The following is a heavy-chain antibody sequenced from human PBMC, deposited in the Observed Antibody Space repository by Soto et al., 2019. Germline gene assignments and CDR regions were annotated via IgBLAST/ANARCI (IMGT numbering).Heavy chain of an antibody. CDR1: GFLFSNYA. Sequence: GGSLRLSCETSGFLFSNYAMSWVRQAPGKGLEWVSGISGSGGSTYYADSVKGRFTISRDNSKSTLYLQMNSPRAEDTAVYSCAKGLSGDYYYYDSRGYLFDNWGQGALVTVSS. V-gene: IGHV3-23*01. CDR2: ISGSGGST. D-gene: IGHD3-22*01. J-gene: IGHJ4*02. CDR3: AKGLSGDYYYYDSRGYLFDN.